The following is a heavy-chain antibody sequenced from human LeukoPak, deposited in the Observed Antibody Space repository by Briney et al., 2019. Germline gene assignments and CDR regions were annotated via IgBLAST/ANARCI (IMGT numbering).Heavy chain of an antibody. Sequence: PGGSLRLSCAASGFTFSNYGMSWVRQAPVKGLEWVSAISGGGDRTYYADSVKGRFTISRDNSKNTLYLQMNSLRAEDTAVYYCAKDTTTMVRGVMIHWGQGTLVTVSS. CDR1: GFTFSNYG. D-gene: IGHD3-10*01. CDR2: ISGGGDRT. J-gene: IGHJ4*02. V-gene: IGHV3-23*01. CDR3: AKDTTTMVRGVMIH.